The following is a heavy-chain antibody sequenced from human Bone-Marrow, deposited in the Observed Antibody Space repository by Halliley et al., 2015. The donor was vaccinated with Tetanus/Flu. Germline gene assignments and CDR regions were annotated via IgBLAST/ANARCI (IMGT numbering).Heavy chain of an antibody. CDR3: ATSRGSSLDY. J-gene: IGHJ4*02. V-gene: IGHV4-4*02. D-gene: IGHD1-26*01. Sequence: TLSLTCAVSGASISSSNWWCWVRQPPGKGLEWIGEIHHSGRANYNPSLKSRATISLDKSKNQFSLRLNSVTAADTASYYCATSRGSSLDYWGPGTLVPVSS. CDR2: IHHSGRA. CDR1: GASISSSNW.